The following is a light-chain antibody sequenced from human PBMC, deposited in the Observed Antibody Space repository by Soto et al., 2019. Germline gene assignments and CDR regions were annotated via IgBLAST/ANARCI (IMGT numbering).Light chain of an antibody. Sequence: DIVMTQSPDSLAVSLGERATINCKSSQSIFYSSNNKNYLAWYQQKPGHPPKLLIYWASTRESGVPDRISGSGSGTDFTLTISSLQAEDVAVYYCQQYYETPPYTFGQGTKLEIK. J-gene: IGKJ2*01. CDR1: QSIFYSSNNKNY. CDR3: QQYYETPPYT. CDR2: WAS. V-gene: IGKV4-1*01.